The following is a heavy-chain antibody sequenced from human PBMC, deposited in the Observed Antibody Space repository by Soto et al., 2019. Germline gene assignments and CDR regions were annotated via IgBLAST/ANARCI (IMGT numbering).Heavy chain of an antibody. V-gene: IGHV3-21*01. CDR2: ISSSSSYI. J-gene: IGHJ6*02. D-gene: IGHD2-15*01. CDR1: GFTFSSYS. Sequence: GGSLRLSCAASGFTFSSYSMNWVRQAPGKRLEWVSSISSSSSYIYYADSVKGRFTISRDNAKNSLFLQMNSLGAEDTAVYYCARHLRSPPRYIGVVVAAIHNGMVVLGQGTTVAVSS. CDR3: ARHLRSPPRYIGVVVAAIHNGMVV.